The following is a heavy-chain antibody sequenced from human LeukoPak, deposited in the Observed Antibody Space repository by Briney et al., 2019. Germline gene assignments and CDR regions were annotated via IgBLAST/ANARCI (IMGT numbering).Heavy chain of an antibody. Sequence: ASVKVSCKASGYTFTGYYMHWVRQAPGQGLEWMGWINPNSGGTNYAQKFQGRVTMTRDTSISTAYMELSRLRSDDTAAYYCARDLVVPAASYYGMDVWGQGTTVTVSS. CDR2: INPNSGGT. D-gene: IGHD2-2*01. J-gene: IGHJ6*02. CDR3: ARDLVVPAASYYGMDV. V-gene: IGHV1-2*02. CDR1: GYTFTGYY.